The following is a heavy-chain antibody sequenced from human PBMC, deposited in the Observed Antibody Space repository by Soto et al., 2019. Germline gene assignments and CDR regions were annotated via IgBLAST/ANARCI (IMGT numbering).Heavy chain of an antibody. CDR3: AKDFGFFGMDV. D-gene: IGHD3-16*01. J-gene: IGHJ6*02. CDR2: IDYSGST. Sequence: SETLSLTCSVSGGSISNSYCNWIRQPPGKGLEWIGNIDYSGSTNYNPSLGSRVTVSADTSKNQFSLNLRSVTAADTAVYYCAKDFGFFGMDVWGQGTTVT. V-gene: IGHV4-59*01. CDR1: GGSISNSY.